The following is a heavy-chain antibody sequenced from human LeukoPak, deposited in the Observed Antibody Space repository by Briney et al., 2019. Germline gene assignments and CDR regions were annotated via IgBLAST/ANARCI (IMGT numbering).Heavy chain of an antibody. CDR3: ARKAQYNGHYPLDY. D-gene: IGHD1-7*01. CDR1: GFNFTSSS. J-gene: IGHJ4*02. CDR2: TSDRGDYT. Sequence: PGGSLRLSCAASGFNFTSSSMSWVRQAPRKELEWVSGTSDRGDYTYYADSVKGRFTISRDSSKNTLFLQMNSLRAEDTALYFCARKAQYNGHYPLDYWGQGTLVTVSS. V-gene: IGHV3-23*01.